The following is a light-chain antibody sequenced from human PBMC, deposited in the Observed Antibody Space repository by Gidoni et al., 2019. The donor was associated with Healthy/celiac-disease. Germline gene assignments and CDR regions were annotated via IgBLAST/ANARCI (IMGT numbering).Light chain of an antibody. V-gene: IGLV1-40*01. CDR1: SSNIRAGYD. Sequence: QSVLSPPPSVSVAPAQRVTISCTGSSSNIRAGYDVHCYQQLPGTAPKLLIYGSSNRPSGVPDRFSGSKSGTSASLAITGLQAEDEADYYCQTYDSSLSGSDVFGTGTKVTVL. J-gene: IGLJ1*01. CDR3: QTYDSSLSGSDV. CDR2: GSS.